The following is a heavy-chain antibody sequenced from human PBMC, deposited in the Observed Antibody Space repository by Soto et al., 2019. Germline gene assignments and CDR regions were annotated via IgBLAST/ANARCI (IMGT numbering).Heavy chain of an antibody. CDR2: ISYDGSNK. J-gene: IGHJ5*02. CDR1: GFTFSSYA. V-gene: IGHV3-30-3*01. CDR3: ARDARIAAP. Sequence: QVQLVESGGGVVQPGRPLRLSCAASGFTFSSYAMHWVRQAPGKGLEWVAVISYDGSNKYYADSVKGRFTISRDNSKNTLYLQMNSLRAEDTAVYYCARDARIAAPWGQGTLVTVSS. D-gene: IGHD6-13*01.